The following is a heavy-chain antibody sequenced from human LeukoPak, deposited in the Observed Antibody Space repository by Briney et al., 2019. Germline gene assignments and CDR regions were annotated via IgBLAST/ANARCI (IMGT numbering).Heavy chain of an antibody. V-gene: IGHV3-30*02. Sequence: GGSLRLSCAASGFTFSSYSMNWVRQAPGKGLEWVAYIQYDGSNEQYADSVKGRFSISRDSSKNILYLQMNSLRAEDTAVYYCAKDRCSNGVGCYYYYMDVWGKGTTVTISS. CDR3: AKDRCSNGVGCYYYYMDV. CDR2: IQYDGSNE. CDR1: GFTFSSYS. J-gene: IGHJ6*03. D-gene: IGHD2-8*01.